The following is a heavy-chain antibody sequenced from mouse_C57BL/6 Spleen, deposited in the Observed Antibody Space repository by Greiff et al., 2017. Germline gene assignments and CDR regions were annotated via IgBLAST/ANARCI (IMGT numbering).Heavy chain of an antibody. CDR1: GYTFTSYW. CDR3: ATTSAVAWYYFDY. Sequence: VQLQQPGAELVKPGASVKLSCKASGYTFTSYWMHWVKQRPGQGLEWIGMIHPNSGSTNYNEKFKSKATLTVDTSSSTAYLQLSSLTSEDSAVYYGATTSAVAWYYFDYWGQGTTLTVSS. CDR2: IHPNSGST. V-gene: IGHV1-64*01. J-gene: IGHJ2*01. D-gene: IGHD1-1*01.